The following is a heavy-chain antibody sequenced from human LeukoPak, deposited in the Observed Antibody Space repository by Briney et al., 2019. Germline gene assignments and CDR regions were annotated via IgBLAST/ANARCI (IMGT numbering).Heavy chain of an antibody. D-gene: IGHD2-15*01. CDR2: IYYSGST. CDR1: GGSISSYY. CDR3: ARSGSYAAAGDY. V-gene: IGHV4-59*08. J-gene: IGHJ4*02. Sequence: KPSETLSLTCTVPGGSISSYYLNWIRRPPGKGLEWIGYIYYSGSTNYNPSLKSRVTISLDTSKNQFSLKLSSVTAADTAVYYCARSGSYAAAGDYWGQGTLVTVSS.